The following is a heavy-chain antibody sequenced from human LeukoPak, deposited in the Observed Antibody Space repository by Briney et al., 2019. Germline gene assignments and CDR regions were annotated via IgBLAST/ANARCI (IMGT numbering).Heavy chain of an antibody. CDR1: GFTFSSYS. CDR3: ARARPYTWSMDY. CDR2: ISSSSSYI. V-gene: IGHV3-21*01. D-gene: IGHD3-16*01. Sequence: GGSLRLSCAASGFTFSSYSMNWVRQAPGKGLEWVSSISSSSSYIYYADSVKGRFTISRDNAKNSLYLQMNSLRAEDTAVYYCARARPYTWSMDYWGQGTLVTVSS. J-gene: IGHJ4*02.